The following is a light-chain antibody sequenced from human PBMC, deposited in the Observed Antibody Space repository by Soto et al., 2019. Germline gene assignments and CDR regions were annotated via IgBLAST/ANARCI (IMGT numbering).Light chain of an antibody. V-gene: IGLV2-14*01. CDR2: DVS. CDR3: SSYTSSSLYV. CDR1: SSDVGGYNY. Sequence: QSVLTQPASVSGSPGQSITISCTGTSSDVGGYNYVSWYQQHPGKAPKLMIYDVSNRPSGVSNRFSGSKSGNTASLTISGLQAEDEADYYCSSYTSSSLYVFGIGTQLTVL. J-gene: IGLJ7*01.